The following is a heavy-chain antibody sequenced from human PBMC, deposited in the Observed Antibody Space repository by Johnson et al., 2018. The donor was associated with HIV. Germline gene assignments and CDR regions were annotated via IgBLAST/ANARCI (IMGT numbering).Heavy chain of an antibody. D-gene: IGHD1-26*01. Sequence: QVQLVESGGGLVQPGGSLRLSCAASGFTFSSYAMHWVRQAPGKGLEWVAVIWYDGSNKYYADSVEDRFTISRDNSKNTLYLQMNSLRAEDTAVYYCAKEDGSVGATTGNAFDIWGQGTMVTVSS. CDR3: AKEDGSVGATTGNAFDI. CDR2: IWYDGSNK. V-gene: IGHV3-30*02. J-gene: IGHJ3*02. CDR1: GFTFSSYA.